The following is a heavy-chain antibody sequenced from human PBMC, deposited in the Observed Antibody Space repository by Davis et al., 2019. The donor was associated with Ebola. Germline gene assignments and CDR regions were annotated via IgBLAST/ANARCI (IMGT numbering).Heavy chain of an antibody. V-gene: IGHV1-18*04. D-gene: IGHD3-9*01. J-gene: IGHJ4*02. CDR2: ISAYNGNT. CDR1: GYTFTSYG. CDR3: AISGADILTGYYNDY. Sequence: ASVKVSCKASGYTFTSYGISWVRQAPGQGLEWMGWISAYNGNTNYAQKLQGRVTMTTDTSTSTAYMELRSLRSEDTAVYYCAISGADILTGYYNDYWGQGTLVTVSS.